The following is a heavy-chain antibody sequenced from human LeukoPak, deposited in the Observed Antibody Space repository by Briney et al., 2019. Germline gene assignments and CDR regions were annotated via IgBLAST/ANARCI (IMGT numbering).Heavy chain of an antibody. Sequence: GGSLRLSCVASGFTFSRHGMNWVRQAPGKGVEWVSGISPSGDIKYYVDSVKGRFTVSRDNSKNTLYLQINSLRDEDTAVYYCAKDDAWLQYNDWGQGTLVTVSS. V-gene: IGHV3-23*01. CDR2: ISPSGDIK. CDR1: GFTFSRHG. CDR3: AKDDAWLQYND. D-gene: IGHD5-24*01. J-gene: IGHJ4*02.